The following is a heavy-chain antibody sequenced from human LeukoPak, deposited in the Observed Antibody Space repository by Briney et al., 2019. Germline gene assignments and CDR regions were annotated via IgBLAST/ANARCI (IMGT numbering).Heavy chain of an antibody. Sequence: GGSLRLSCAASGFIFSSHLMTWVRQAPGKGREGVASIKQSGGEKYYADSVKGRFTVSRDNAKNSLNLQMNSLSAGDTAVYYCARGPNYGDRVDFLVSWGQGTKVTVSS. D-gene: IGHD4-17*01. J-gene: IGHJ4*02. CDR3: ARGPNYGDRVDFLVS. CDR2: IKQSGGEK. CDR1: GFIFSSHL. V-gene: IGHV3-7*01.